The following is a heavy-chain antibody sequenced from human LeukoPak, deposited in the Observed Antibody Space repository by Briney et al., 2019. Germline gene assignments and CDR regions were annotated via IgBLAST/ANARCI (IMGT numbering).Heavy chain of an antibody. V-gene: IGHV4-39*01. J-gene: IGHJ4*02. Sequence: SSETLSLTGTVSGGSISSSSYYWGWIRQPPGKGLEWIGSIYYSGSTYYNPSLKSRVTISVDTSKNQFSLKLSSVTAADTAVYYCARQLVDTAMVAGDYWGQGTLVTVSS. CDR1: GGSISSSSYY. CDR2: IYYSGST. CDR3: ARQLVDTAMVAGDY. D-gene: IGHD5-18*01.